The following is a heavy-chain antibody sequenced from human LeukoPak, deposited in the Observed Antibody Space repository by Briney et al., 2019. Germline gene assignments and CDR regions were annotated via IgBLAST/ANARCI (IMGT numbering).Heavy chain of an antibody. CDR1: GYSISSGYY. CDR2: IYYSGST. D-gene: IGHD1-26*01. Sequence: SETLSLTCTVSGYSISSGYYWGWIRKPPGKGLEWIGYIYYSGSTNYNPSLKSRVTISVDTSKNQFSLKLSSVTAADTAVYYRARSMGAYSDDFDYWGQRTLVTVSS. V-gene: IGHV4-61*01. CDR3: ARSMGAYSDDFDY. J-gene: IGHJ4*02.